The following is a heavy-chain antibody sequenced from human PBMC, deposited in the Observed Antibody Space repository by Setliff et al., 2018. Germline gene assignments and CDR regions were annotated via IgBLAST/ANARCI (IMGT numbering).Heavy chain of an antibody. CDR2: IGGRGIST. J-gene: IGHJ6*02. Sequence: WGSLRLSCAASGFTFDDYAMHWVRQAPGKGLEWVSGIGGRGISTYYADSVKGRFIISRDNSKNTLYLQMNSLRAEDTAVYYCAKPTDVWGQGTTVTVSS. CDR1: GFTFDDYA. CDR3: AKPTDV. V-gene: IGHV3-23*01.